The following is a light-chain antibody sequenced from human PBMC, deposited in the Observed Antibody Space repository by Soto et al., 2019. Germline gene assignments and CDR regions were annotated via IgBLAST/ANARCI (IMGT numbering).Light chain of an antibody. CDR3: QVWDSSSDLRGV. CDR2: YDN. V-gene: IGLV3-21*04. Sequence: SYELTQPPSVSVAPGKTARITRGGNNIGSKSVHWYQQKPGQAPVLVIYYDNDRPSGIPERFSGSNSGNTATLTISRVEAGDEADYYCQVWDSSSDLRGVFGGGTKLTVL. J-gene: IGLJ2*01. CDR1: NIGSKS.